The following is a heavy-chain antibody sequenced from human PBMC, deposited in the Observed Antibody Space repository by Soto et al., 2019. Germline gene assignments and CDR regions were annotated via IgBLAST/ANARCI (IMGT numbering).Heavy chain of an antibody. V-gene: IGHV5-51*01. CDR3: SRHATTGYMSPFDS. J-gene: IGHJ4*02. D-gene: IGHD5-12*01. Sequence: SLKISCKGSGYTFNNYWIGWVRQMPGKGLEWMGIIDPSDSDTRYRPSFQGQVTISADKSTNTVYLQWSSLKASDTAMYYCSRHATTGYMSPFDSWGQGTLVTVSS. CDR2: IDPSDSDT. CDR1: GYTFNNYW.